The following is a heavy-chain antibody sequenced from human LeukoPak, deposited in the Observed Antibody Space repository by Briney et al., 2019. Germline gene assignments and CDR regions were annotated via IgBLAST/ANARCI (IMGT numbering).Heavy chain of an antibody. V-gene: IGHV4-59*01. CDR1: GGSISSYY. J-gene: IGHJ4*02. Sequence: SETLSLTCTVSGGSISSYYWSWIRQPPGKGLEWIGYIYYSGSTNYNPSLKSRVTISVDTSKNQSSLKLSSVTAADTAVYYCTTFALDYGDYSFDYWGQGTLVTVSS. CDR3: TTFALDYGDYSFDY. D-gene: IGHD4-17*01. CDR2: IYYSGST.